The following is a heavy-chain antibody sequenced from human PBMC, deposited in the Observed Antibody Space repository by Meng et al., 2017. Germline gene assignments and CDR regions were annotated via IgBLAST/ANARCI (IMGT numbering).Heavy chain of an antibody. D-gene: IGHD6-13*01. CDR2: INSNSDGGTT. J-gene: IGHJ4*02. V-gene: IGHV3-15*01. Sequence: VQRVVSGGGLGKPGGSLRLSCVASGFRVTDAWMSWVRQAPGKGLEWVGRINSNSDGGTTDYAAPVKGRFTISRDDSKNTLYLQMNSLITEDTAVYFCATGAAAADHWGQGTLVTVSS. CDR1: GFRVTDAW. CDR3: ATGAAAADH.